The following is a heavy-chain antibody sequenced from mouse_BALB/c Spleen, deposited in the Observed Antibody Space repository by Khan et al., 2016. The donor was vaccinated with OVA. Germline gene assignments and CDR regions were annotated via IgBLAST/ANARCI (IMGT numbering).Heavy chain of an antibody. D-gene: IGHD3-3*01. V-gene: IGHV2-5*01. J-gene: IGHJ4*01. CDR3: ATEGRNRGYDAVEY. CDR2: IWRGGTT. CDR1: GFSLTSFG. Sequence: VQLQESGPGLVQPSQSLSITCTVSGFSLTSFGVHWVRQSPGKGLEWLGRIWRGGTTDYNAAFMSRLSITKDNSKSPVFFKMNSLQVDDTAIYXRATEGRNRGYDAVEYWGQGTSVTVSS.